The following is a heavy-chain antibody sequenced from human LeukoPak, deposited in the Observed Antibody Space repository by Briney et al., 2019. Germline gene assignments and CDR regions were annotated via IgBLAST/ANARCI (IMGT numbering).Heavy chain of an antibody. Sequence: SVKVSCKASGGTFSSYAISWVRQAPGQGLEWMGGIIPIFGTANYAQKFQGRVTITADESTSTAYMELGSLRSEDTAVYYCARDGAPYYYDSSGYPHSGDYWGQGTLVTVSS. CDR1: GGTFSSYA. CDR3: ARDGAPYYYDSSGYPHSGDY. D-gene: IGHD3-22*01. V-gene: IGHV1-69*01. J-gene: IGHJ4*02. CDR2: IIPIFGTA.